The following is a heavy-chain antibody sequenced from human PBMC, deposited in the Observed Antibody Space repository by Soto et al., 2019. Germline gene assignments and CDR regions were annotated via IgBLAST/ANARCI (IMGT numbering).Heavy chain of an antibody. V-gene: IGHV3-30*18. D-gene: IGHD1-26*01. CDR3: AKDRPSGSRPYYYGMDV. CDR1: GVTFXSYG. J-gene: IGHJ6*02. Sequence: GGSLRLSCAASGVTFXSYGMHWVRQAPGKRLEWVAVISYDGSNKYYADSVKGRFTISRDNSKNTLYLQMNSLRAEDTAVYYCAKDRPSGSRPYYYGMDVWGQGTTVTVSS. CDR2: ISYDGSNK.